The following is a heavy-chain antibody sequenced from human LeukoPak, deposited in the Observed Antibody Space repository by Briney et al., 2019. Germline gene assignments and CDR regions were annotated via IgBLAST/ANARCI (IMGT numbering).Heavy chain of an antibody. Sequence: PGGSLRLSCAASGFTFSTYSLNWVRQAPGKGLEGVSSISSSSSYIYYADSVKDRFTISRDNAKNSLYLQMNSLRAEDTAVYYCARTLFYASSGYFGYWGQGTLVTVSS. CDR1: GFTFSTYS. D-gene: IGHD3-22*01. V-gene: IGHV3-21*01. CDR2: ISSSSSYI. CDR3: ARTLFYASSGYFGY. J-gene: IGHJ4*02.